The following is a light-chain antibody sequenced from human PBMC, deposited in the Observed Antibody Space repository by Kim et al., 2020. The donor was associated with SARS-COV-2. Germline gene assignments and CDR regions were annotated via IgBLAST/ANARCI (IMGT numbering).Light chain of an antibody. Sequence: EIVMTQSPATLSVSPGERATLSCRASQSVSSNLAWYQQKPGQAPRLLIYGASTRATGIPARFSGSGSGTEFTLTISSLQSEDFAVYYCQQYNNWLPLTFGGGTKVYIK. CDR3: QQYNNWLPLT. V-gene: IGKV3-15*01. CDR2: GAS. CDR1: QSVSSN. J-gene: IGKJ4*01.